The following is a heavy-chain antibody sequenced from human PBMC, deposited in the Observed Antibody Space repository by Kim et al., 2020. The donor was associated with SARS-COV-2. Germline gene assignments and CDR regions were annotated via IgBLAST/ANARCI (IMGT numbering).Heavy chain of an antibody. J-gene: IGHJ6*02. V-gene: IGHV1-2*02. CDR1: GYTFTGHF. CDR3: ARINAEITPDLYARLPGYYGMDV. Sequence: ASVKVSCKASGYTFTGHFLHWVRQAPGQGLEWMGWINPDSGDTNYAQKFQGRVAMTRDTSISTAHMKLSWLRSDDTAVYFCARINAEITPDLYARLPGYYGMDVWGQGTTVTVSS. CDR2: INPDSGDT. D-gene: IGHD3-16*01.